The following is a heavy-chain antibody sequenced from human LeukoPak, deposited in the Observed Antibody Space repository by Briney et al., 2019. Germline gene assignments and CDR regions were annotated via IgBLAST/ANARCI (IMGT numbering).Heavy chain of an antibody. J-gene: IGHJ4*02. V-gene: IGHV3-21*01. Sequence: GGSLRLSCAASGFTFSSYSMNWVRQAPGKGLEWVSSISSSSSYIYYADSVKGRFTISRDNAKNSLYLQMNSLGAEDTAVYYCARVKGINRFEWLGREFDYWGQGTLV. CDR1: GFTFSSYS. CDR2: ISSSSSYI. D-gene: IGHD6-19*01. CDR3: ARVKGINRFEWLGREFDY.